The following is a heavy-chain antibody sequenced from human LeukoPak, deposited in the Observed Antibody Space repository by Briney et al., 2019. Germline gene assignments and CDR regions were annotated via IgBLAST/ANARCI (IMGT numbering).Heavy chain of an antibody. CDR2: ISGSGGST. CDR3: AKVSSGVVVITNPYYFDY. Sequence: TGGSLRLSCAASGFTFRSYAMSWVRQTPGKGLEWVSAISGSGGSTYYADSVKGRFTISRDNSKNTLYLQMNSLRAKDTAVYYCAKVSSGVVVITNPYYFDYWGQGTLATVSS. D-gene: IGHD3-22*01. J-gene: IGHJ4*02. V-gene: IGHV3-23*01. CDR1: GFTFRSYA.